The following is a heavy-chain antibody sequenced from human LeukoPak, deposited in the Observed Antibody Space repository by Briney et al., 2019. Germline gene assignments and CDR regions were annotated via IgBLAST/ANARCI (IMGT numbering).Heavy chain of an antibody. CDR3: ARWGEYSSSSGYWFDP. D-gene: IGHD6-6*01. CDR1: GGTFSSYA. J-gene: IGHJ5*02. Sequence: SVKVSCKASGGTFSSYAIIWVRQAPGQGLEWMGGIIPIFGTVNYAQKFQGRVTITTDESTSTAYMELSSLRSEDTAVYYCARWGEYSSSSGYWFDPWGQGTLVTVSS. CDR2: IIPIFGTV. V-gene: IGHV1-69*05.